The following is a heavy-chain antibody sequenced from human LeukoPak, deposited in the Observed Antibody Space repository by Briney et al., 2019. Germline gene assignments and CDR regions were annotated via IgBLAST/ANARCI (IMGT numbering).Heavy chain of an antibody. Sequence: PSETLSLTCTVSGGSISSGGYYWSWIRQHPGKGLEWIGYIYYSGSTYYNSSLKSRVTISVDTSKNQFSLKLSSVTAADTAVYYCARDARITIFGVVIKKSYGMDVWGQGTTVTVSS. D-gene: IGHD3-3*01. J-gene: IGHJ6*02. CDR2: IYYSGST. V-gene: IGHV4-31*03. CDR3: ARDARITIFGVVIKKSYGMDV. CDR1: GGSISSGGYY.